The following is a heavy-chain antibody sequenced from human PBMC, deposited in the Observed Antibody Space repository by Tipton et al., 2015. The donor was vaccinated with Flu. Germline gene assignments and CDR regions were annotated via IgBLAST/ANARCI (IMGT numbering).Heavy chain of an antibody. D-gene: IGHD3-9*01. CDR3: AKGSSPAPYYDILTGWGSWADYYGMDV. CDR1: GFTFDDYA. J-gene: IGHJ6*02. Sequence: SLRLSCAASGFTFDDYAMHWVRQAPGKGLEWVSGISWNSGSIGYADSVKGRFTISRDNAKNSLYLQMNSLRAEDTALYYCAKGSSPAPYYDILTGWGSWADYYGMDVWGQGATVTVSS. V-gene: IGHV3-9*01. CDR2: ISWNSGSI.